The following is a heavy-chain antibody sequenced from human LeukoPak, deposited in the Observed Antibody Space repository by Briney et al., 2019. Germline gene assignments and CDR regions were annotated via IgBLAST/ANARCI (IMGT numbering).Heavy chain of an antibody. CDR3: TREGYSYGYGGDY. V-gene: IGHV3-21*01. CDR2: ISSSSTYI. Sequence: PGGSLRLSCAASGFTFSSYSMNWVRQAPGKGLEWVSSISSSSTYIYYADSMKGRFTISRDNAKNSLYLQMNSLRAEDTAVYYCTREGYSYGYGGDYWGQGTLVTVSS. CDR1: GFTFSSYS. D-gene: IGHD5-18*01. J-gene: IGHJ4*02.